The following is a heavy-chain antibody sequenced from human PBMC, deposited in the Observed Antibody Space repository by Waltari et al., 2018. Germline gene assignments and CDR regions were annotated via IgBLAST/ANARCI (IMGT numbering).Heavy chain of an antibody. J-gene: IGHJ4*02. Sequence: QVQLQQWGAGLLKPSETLSLTCAVYGGSFSGYYWSWIRQPPGKGLEWIGEINHSGSTNYNPSRKSRVTISVDTSKNQFSLKLSSVTAADTAVYYCARRVSGSYFIDYWGQGTLVTVSS. D-gene: IGHD1-26*01. CDR1: GGSFSGYY. CDR2: INHSGST. CDR3: ARRVSGSYFIDY. V-gene: IGHV4-34*01.